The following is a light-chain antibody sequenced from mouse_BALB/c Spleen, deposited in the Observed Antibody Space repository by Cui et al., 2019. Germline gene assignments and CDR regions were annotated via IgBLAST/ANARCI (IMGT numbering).Light chain of an antibody. CDR1: QDVGTA. Sequence: DIVMTKSHKFMSPSVGDSVSITCKASQDVGTAVAWYQQKPGQSPKLLIYWASTLNTGVPDRFTGSGSGTDFTLTISNVQSEDLADYFCQQYSSYPLTFGAGTKLELK. V-gene: IGKV6-23*01. CDR2: WAS. CDR3: QQYSSYPLT. J-gene: IGKJ5*01.